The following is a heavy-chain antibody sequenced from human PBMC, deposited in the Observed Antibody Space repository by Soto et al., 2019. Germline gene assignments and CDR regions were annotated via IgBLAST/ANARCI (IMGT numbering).Heavy chain of an antibody. Sequence: QLQESGPGLVKPSQTLSLTCTDSGASINNNDYYWSWIRQTPGKGLEWIGYVYYSGTTDYIPSLKSRLSMSIDKSQNQFTLKLNSVTAADTATYYCARMSYFYDKWYFDLWGRGTLVTVSS. V-gene: IGHV4-30-4*01. D-gene: IGHD3-22*01. CDR2: VYYSGTT. CDR1: GASINNNDYY. CDR3: ARMSYFYDKWYFDL. J-gene: IGHJ2*01.